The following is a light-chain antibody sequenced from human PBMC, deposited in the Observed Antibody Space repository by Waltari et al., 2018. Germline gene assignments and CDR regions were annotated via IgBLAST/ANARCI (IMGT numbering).Light chain of an antibody. Sequence: EIVLTQSPGTLSLSPGERATLSCRASQSVRSSYLAWYQKKPRPTPRLLIYGASSRATGIPDRFSGSGSGTDFTLTISRLEPEDFAVYYCQQYGSLSWTFGQGTKVEIK. CDR3: QQYGSLSWT. CDR1: QSVRSSY. J-gene: IGKJ1*01. CDR2: GAS. V-gene: IGKV3-20*01.